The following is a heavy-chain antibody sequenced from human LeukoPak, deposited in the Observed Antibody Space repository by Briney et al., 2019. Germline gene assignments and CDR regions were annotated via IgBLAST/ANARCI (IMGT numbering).Heavy chain of an antibody. D-gene: IGHD3-16*01. CDR1: GFTFNTYG. CDR3: AKDNARELWDFDY. Sequence: PGGSLRLSCEASGFTFNTYGMHWLRQAPGKGLEWVAFIRSDGGKKDYADSVRGRFTISRDNSKNTVYMQMDSLRPEDTALYYCAKDNARELWDFDYWGQGSLVTVSS. V-gene: IGHV3-30*02. CDR2: IRSDGGKK. J-gene: IGHJ4*02.